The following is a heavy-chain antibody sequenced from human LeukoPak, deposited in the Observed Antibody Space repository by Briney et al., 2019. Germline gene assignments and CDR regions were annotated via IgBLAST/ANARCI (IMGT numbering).Heavy chain of an antibody. CDR2: INPSGGST. J-gene: IGHJ4*02. CDR3: ARPYYDILTGYYGYFDY. V-gene: IGHV1-46*01. Sequence: ASVKVSCKASGYTFTSYYMHWVRRAPGQGLEWMGIINPSGGSTSYAQKFQGRVTMTRDTSTSTVYMELSSLRSEDTAVYYCARPYYDILTGYYGYFDYWGQGTLVTVSS. CDR1: GYTFTSYY. D-gene: IGHD3-9*01.